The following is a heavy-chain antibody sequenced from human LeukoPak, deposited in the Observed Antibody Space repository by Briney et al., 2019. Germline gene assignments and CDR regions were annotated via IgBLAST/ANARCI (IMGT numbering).Heavy chain of an antibody. J-gene: IGHJ4*02. CDR3: ARDWGGDYGDYVLDY. Sequence: GSLRLSCAASGFTFSSYSMNWVRQAPGKGLEWVSSIISSSSYIYYADSVKSRFTISRDNAKNSLYLQMNSLRAEDTAVYYCARDWGGDYGDYVLDYWGQGTLVAVSS. D-gene: IGHD4-17*01. CDR2: IISSSSYI. V-gene: IGHV3-21*01. CDR1: GFTFSSYS.